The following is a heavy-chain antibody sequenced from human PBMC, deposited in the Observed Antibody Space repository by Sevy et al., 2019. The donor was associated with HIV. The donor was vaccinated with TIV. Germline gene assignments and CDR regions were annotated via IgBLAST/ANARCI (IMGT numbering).Heavy chain of an antibody. V-gene: IGHV3-74*01. CDR1: GFTFSRYW. Sequence: GGSLRLSCAASGFTFSRYWMHWVRQAPGKGLMWVSHIKDDGSRAFFADSVKGRFTISRDNAKNTLYLQMNSLRAEDTALYFCARGKLGGSTTYPDFDYWGLGTLVTVSS. CDR3: ARGKLGGSTTYPDFDY. J-gene: IGHJ4*02. CDR2: IKDDGSRA. D-gene: IGHD1-26*01.